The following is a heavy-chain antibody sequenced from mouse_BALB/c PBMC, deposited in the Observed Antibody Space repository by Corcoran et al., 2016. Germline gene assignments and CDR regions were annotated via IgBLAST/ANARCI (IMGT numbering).Heavy chain of an antibody. CDR3: ARSDGSNYFDY. V-gene: IGHV9-1*02. CDR1: GYTFTNYG. CDR2: INTYTGEP. Sequence: QIQLVQSGPELKKPGETVKISCKASGYTFTNYGMNWLKQAPGKGLKWMGWINTYTGEPTYADDFKGRFAFSLETSASTAYLQINNLKNEDMATYFCARSDGSNYFDYWGQGTTLTVSS. D-gene: IGHD1-1*01. J-gene: IGHJ2*01.